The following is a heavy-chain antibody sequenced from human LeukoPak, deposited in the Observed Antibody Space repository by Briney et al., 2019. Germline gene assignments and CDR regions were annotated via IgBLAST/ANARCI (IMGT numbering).Heavy chain of an antibody. Sequence: GGSLRLSCAASGFTVSSNYMSWVRQAPGKGLEWVSVIYSGGSTYYADSVKGRFTISRDNSKNTLYLQMNSLRAEDTAVYYCAKGVWFGELLTFDYWGQGTLVTVSS. V-gene: IGHV3-53*01. CDR1: GFTVSSNY. J-gene: IGHJ4*02. D-gene: IGHD3-10*01. CDR2: IYSGGST. CDR3: AKGVWFGELLTFDY.